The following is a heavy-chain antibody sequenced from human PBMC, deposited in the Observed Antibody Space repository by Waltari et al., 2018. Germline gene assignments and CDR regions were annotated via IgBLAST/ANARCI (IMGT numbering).Heavy chain of an antibody. CDR1: GGSFSGYY. D-gene: IGHD3-10*01. CDR2: INHRGST. CDR3: ARGRGYYGSGRVDP. V-gene: IGHV4-34*01. Sequence: QVQLQQWGAGLLKPSETLSLTCAVYGGSFSGYYWSWIRQPPGKGLEWIGEINHRGSTHYSPSLKSRVTISVDTSKNQFSRKLSSVTAADTAVYYCARGRGYYGSGRVDPWGQGTLVTVSS. J-gene: IGHJ5*02.